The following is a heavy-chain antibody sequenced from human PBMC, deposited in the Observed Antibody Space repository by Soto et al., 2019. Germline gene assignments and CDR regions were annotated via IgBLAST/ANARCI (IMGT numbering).Heavy chain of an antibody. CDR3: ASYGSGSYAFSY. CDR1: GGSISSNSHY. D-gene: IGHD3-10*01. J-gene: IGHJ4*02. V-gene: IGHV4-39*01. Sequence: SETLSLTCTVSGGSISSNSHYWGWIRQPPGKGLEWIGSIYYSGNTYYNSSLKSRVTISVDTSQNQFSLKLSSVTAEDTAVYYCASYGSGSYAFSYWGQGTLVTVSS. CDR2: IYYSGNT.